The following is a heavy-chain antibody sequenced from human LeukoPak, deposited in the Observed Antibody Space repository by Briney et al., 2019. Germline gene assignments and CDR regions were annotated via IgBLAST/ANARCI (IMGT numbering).Heavy chain of an antibody. CDR3: APGGYCSGGSCYKEYFQH. Sequence: GGSLRLSCAASGFTFSSYWMHWVRQAPGKGLVWVSRINSDGSSTGYADSVKGRFTISRDNAKNTLYLQMNSLRAEDTAVYYCAPGGYCSGGSCYKEYFQHWGQGTLVTVSS. CDR1: GFTFSSYW. J-gene: IGHJ1*01. CDR2: INSDGSST. D-gene: IGHD2-15*01. V-gene: IGHV3-74*01.